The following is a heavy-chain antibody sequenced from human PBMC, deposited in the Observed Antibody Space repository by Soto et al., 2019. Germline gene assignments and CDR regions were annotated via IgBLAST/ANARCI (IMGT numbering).Heavy chain of an antibody. Sequence: QVQLVQSGAEVKKPGSSVKVSCKASGGTFSSYAISWVRQAPGQGLEWMGGIIPIFGTANYAQKFQGRVTITADESTSTAYMELSSLISEDTAVYYCARDRMITFGGVIVRPLDYWGQGTLVTVSS. D-gene: IGHD3-16*02. CDR2: IIPIFGTA. CDR3: ARDRMITFGGVIVRPLDY. CDR1: GGTFSSYA. V-gene: IGHV1-69*12. J-gene: IGHJ4*02.